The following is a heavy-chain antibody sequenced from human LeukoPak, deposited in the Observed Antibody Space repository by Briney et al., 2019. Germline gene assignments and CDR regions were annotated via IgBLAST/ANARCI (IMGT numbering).Heavy chain of an antibody. CDR3: AREEGIDGSGYYYVLGY. CDR2: IKADGSEK. D-gene: IGHD3-22*01. Sequence: GGSLRLSCAASGFTFSMYWMSWVRQAPGKGLEWVANIKADGSEKHYVDSVKGRFTISRDSAKNSLYLQMNSLRAEDTAVYYCAREEGIDGSGYYYVLGYWGQGTLVTVSS. CDR1: GFTFSMYW. J-gene: IGHJ4*02. V-gene: IGHV3-7*01.